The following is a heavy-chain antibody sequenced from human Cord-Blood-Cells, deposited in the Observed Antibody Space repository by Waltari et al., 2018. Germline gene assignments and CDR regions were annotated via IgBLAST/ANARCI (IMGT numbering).Heavy chain of an antibody. CDR3: AKGAYRGSYYKVDY. Sequence: EVQLLESGGGLVQPGGSLRLSCAASGFTFSSYAMSWVRQDPGKGLEWVSAISGSGGSTYCADSVKGRFTISRDNSKNTLYLQMNSLRAEDTAVYYCAKGAYRGSYYKVDYWGQGTLVTVSS. CDR2: ISGSGGST. J-gene: IGHJ4*02. V-gene: IGHV3-23*01. CDR1: GFTFSSYA. D-gene: IGHD3-10*01.